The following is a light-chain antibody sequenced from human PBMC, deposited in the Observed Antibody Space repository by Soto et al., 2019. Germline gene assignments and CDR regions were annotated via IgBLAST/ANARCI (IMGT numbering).Light chain of an antibody. Sequence: DIQMTQSPSTLSASVGDRVTITCRASQSISSWLAWNQQKPGKAPKLLIYDASSLESGVPTRFSGSRSGTEFTLSISSLQPDDFASYYCHQYNSYSATFGQGTKVEI. J-gene: IGKJ1*01. V-gene: IGKV1-5*01. CDR2: DAS. CDR3: HQYNSYSAT. CDR1: QSISSW.